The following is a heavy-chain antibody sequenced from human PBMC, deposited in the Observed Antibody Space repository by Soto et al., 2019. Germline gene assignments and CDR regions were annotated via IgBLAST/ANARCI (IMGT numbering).Heavy chain of an antibody. Sequence: QVQLVQSGAEVKKPGASVKVSCKASGYTFTSYGISWVRQAPGQGLEWMGWISAYNGNTNYAQKLQGRVTMTTDTSKXTAYMELRSLRSDDTAVYYCARVAEGVYYYYGMDVWGQGTTVTVSS. CDR1: GYTFTSYG. CDR2: ISAYNGNT. V-gene: IGHV1-18*01. D-gene: IGHD6-13*01. J-gene: IGHJ6*02. CDR3: ARVAEGVYYYYGMDV.